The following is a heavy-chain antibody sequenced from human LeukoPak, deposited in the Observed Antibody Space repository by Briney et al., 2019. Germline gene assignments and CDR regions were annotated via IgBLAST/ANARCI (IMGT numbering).Heavy chain of an antibody. CDR1: GDSVSSNRAG. J-gene: IGHJ4*02. D-gene: IGHD4-17*01. CDR3: ARDHTSVTTFDY. V-gene: IGHV6-1*01. Sequence: SQTLSLTCAISGDSVSSNRAGWNWIRQSPSRGLEWLGRTYYRSKWYNDYVLSVKSRITINPDTSKNQFSLQLNSVTPEDTAVYYCARDHTSVTTFDYWGQGTLVTVSS. CDR2: TYYRSKWYN.